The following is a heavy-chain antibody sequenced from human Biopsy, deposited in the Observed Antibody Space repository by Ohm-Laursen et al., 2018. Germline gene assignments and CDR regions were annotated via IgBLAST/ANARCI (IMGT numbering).Heavy chain of an antibody. CDR2: IITVSETA. J-gene: IGHJ6*02. D-gene: IGHD6-19*01. V-gene: IGHV1-69*01. CDR1: GGAFTNYA. CDR3: AAYPSSGFFENNDDFAMDV. Sequence: GSSVKVSCKASGGAFTNYAINWVRQAPGHGLEWMGGIITVSETAGYAERFQGRVTITADVTTTTAYMDLSGLRSEDTAVYYCAAYPSSGFFENNDDFAMDVWGQGTTVIVSS.